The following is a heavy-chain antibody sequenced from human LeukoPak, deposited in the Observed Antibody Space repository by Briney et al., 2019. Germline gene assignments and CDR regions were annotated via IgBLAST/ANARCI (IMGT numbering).Heavy chain of an antibody. Sequence: GGSLRLSCAVSGFTVSSNHMTWVRQPPGKGPEWVSVIYSGGSTYYADSVKGRFTISRDISKNTLYLQMNSLRGEDTAVYYCARGGGNYHPEDYWGQGTLVTVSS. CDR1: GFTVSSNH. CDR2: IYSGGST. CDR3: ARGGGNYHPEDY. J-gene: IGHJ4*02. V-gene: IGHV3-66*01. D-gene: IGHD1-26*01.